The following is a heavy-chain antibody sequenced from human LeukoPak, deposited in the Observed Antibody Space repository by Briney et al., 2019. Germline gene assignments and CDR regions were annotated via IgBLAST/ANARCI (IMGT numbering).Heavy chain of an antibody. J-gene: IGHJ4*02. CDR2: ISGSGGST. CDR1: GFTFSSYA. V-gene: IGHV3-23*01. D-gene: IGHD3-22*01. Sequence: PGGSLRLSCAASGFTFSSYAMSWVRQAPGKGLEWVSAISGSGGSTYYADSVKGRFTISRDNSKNTLYLQMDSLRAEDTAVYYCAKDSTHYRVWDDYDSAGLTYWGQGTLVTVSS. CDR3: AKDSTHYRVWDDYDSAGLTY.